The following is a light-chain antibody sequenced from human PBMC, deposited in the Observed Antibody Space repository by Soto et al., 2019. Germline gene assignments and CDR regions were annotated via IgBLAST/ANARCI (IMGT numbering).Light chain of an antibody. CDR2: DAS. CDR1: QDINRY. J-gene: IGKJ4*01. Sequence: DIQMTQSPSSLSASVGDRVTITCQASQDINRYLSWYQQKPGQAPNILIADASNLESGVPSRFSGGGSATDFTFTISSLQPEDIATYFCQQYDDLPLTFGGGTKVEIK. V-gene: IGKV1-33*01. CDR3: QQYDDLPLT.